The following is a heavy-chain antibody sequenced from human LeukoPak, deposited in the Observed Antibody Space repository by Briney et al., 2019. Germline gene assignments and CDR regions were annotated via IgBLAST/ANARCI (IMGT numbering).Heavy chain of an antibody. CDR2: MNPNSGDT. CDR3: ARGLSRTS. CDR1: GYTFTGYY. V-gene: IGHV1-8*02. J-gene: IGHJ5*02. D-gene: IGHD2/OR15-2a*01. Sequence: GASVKVSCKASGYTFTGYYMHWVRQAPGQGLEWMGWMNPNSGDTGYAQKFQGRVTMTRNTSISTAYMELSSLRSVDTAVYYCARGLSRTSWGQGTLVTVSS.